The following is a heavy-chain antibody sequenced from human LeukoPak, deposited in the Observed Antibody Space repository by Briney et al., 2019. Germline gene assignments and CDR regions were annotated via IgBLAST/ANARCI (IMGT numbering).Heavy chain of an antibody. CDR1: GFTFSSYS. Sequence: GGSLRLSCAASGFTFSSYSMNWVRQAPGKGLEWVSSISSSSSYIYYADSVKGRFTISRDNAKNSLYLQMNSLRAEDTAVYYCARDAYDSSGYYSFYYYYGMDVWDQGTTVTVSS. CDR3: ARDAYDSSGYYSFYYYYGMDV. D-gene: IGHD3-22*01. V-gene: IGHV3-21*01. CDR2: ISSSSSYI. J-gene: IGHJ6*02.